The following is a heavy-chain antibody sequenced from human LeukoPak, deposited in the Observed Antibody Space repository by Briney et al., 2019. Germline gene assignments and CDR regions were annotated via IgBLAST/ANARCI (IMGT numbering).Heavy chain of an antibody. CDR1: QFTFYNYA. J-gene: IGHJ4*02. V-gene: IGHV3-23*01. D-gene: IGHD3-10*01. CDR2: ISGSGGST. Sequence: GGSLRLSCTASQFTFYNYAMSWVRQAPGKGLEWVSAISGSGGSTYHADSVKGRFTISRDNSKNTLYLQMNSLRAEDTAVYYCARELGGSGSYWGQGTLVTVSS. CDR3: ARELGGSGSY.